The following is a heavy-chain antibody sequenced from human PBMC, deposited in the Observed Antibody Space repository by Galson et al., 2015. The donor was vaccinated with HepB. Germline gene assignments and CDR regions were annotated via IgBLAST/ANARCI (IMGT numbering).Heavy chain of an antibody. V-gene: IGHV4-39*01. J-gene: IGHJ2*01. D-gene: IGHD6-19*01. Sequence: ETLSLTCTVSGGSIKSSSYYWAWVRQPPGKGLEWIGSIYYSGRTFFNPSLKSRLTISVDASESQFALKVRSVTAADTATYYCARQPYNRGWLYWYFDVWGRGTLATVSS. CDR3: ARQPYNRGWLYWYFDV. CDR1: GGSIKSSSYY. CDR2: IYYSGRT.